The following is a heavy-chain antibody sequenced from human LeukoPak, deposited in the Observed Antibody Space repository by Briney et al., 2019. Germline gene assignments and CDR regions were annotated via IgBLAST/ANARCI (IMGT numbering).Heavy chain of an antibody. CDR1: GYTFTSYD. V-gene: IGHV1-8*01. Sequence: ASVKVSCKASGYTFTSYDINWVRQATGQGLEWMGWMNPNSGNTGYAQKFQGRVTMTRNTSISTAYMELSSLRSEDTAVYYCARGRYGFDIWSGYQYNWFDAWGQGTLVTVSS. J-gene: IGHJ5*02. CDR3: ARGRYGFDIWSGYQYNWFDA. D-gene: IGHD3-3*01. CDR2: MNPNSGNT.